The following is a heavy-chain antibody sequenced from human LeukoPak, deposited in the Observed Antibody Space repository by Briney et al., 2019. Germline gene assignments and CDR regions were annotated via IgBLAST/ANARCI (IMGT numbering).Heavy chain of an antibody. D-gene: IGHD2-15*01. Sequence: ASVKVSCKVSGYTLTELSMHWVRQAPGKGLEWMGGFDPEDGETIYAQKFQGRVTITADESTSTAYMELSSLRSEDTAVYYCARGSGRYCSGGSCYIWFDPWGQGTLVTVSS. CDR2: FDPEDGET. CDR1: GYTLTELS. CDR3: ARGSGRYCSGGSCYIWFDP. J-gene: IGHJ5*02. V-gene: IGHV1-24*01.